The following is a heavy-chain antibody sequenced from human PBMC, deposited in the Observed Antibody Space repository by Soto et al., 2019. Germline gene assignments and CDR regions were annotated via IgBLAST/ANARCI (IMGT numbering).Heavy chain of an antibody. V-gene: IGHV4-30-4*01. CDR2: IYYSGST. CDR3: ARTEYYYGSGSYNLFDP. J-gene: IGHJ5*02. D-gene: IGHD3-10*01. CDR1: GGSISSGDYY. Sequence: SETLCLTCTVSGGSISSGDYYWIWIRQPPGKGLEWIGYIYYSGSTYYNPSLKSRVTISVDTSKNQFSLKLSSVTAADTAVYYCARTEYYYGSGSYNLFDPWGQGTLVTVSS.